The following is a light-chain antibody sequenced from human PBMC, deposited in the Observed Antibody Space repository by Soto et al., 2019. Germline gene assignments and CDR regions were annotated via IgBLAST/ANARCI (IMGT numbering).Light chain of an antibody. CDR2: DAS. Sequence: EIVLTQSPGTLSLSPGERATLSCRTSQNINKYLTWYQQKPGQAPRLLIYDASSWATGIPARFSGSGSGTDFTLTISSLEPEDFAVYYCQQSSSWPLTFGQGTRLEIK. CDR1: QNINKY. V-gene: IGKV3-11*01. CDR3: QQSSSWPLT. J-gene: IGKJ5*01.